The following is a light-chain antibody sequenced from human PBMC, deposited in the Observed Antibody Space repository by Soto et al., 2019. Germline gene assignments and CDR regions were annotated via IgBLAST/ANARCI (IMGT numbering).Light chain of an antibody. V-gene: IGKV3-15*01. J-gene: IGKJ1*01. Sequence: EIVMTQSPATLSLSPGERATLSCRASQSVSSTLAWYQQKPGQAPRLLSHGAFTRATGIPARFSGSGSGTEFTLTISSLQSEDFEVYYCQQYNNWPWTFGQGTKVDI. CDR1: QSVSST. CDR3: QQYNNWPWT. CDR2: GAF.